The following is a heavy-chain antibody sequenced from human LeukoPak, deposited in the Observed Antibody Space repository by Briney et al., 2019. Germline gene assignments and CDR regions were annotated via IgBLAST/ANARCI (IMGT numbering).Heavy chain of an antibody. V-gene: IGHV4-61*02. CDR3: ARERTSPLYYYYMDV. CDR2: IYTSGST. J-gene: IGHJ6*03. CDR1: GGSISSGSYY. Sequence: SETLSLTCTVSGGSISSGSYYWSWIRQPAGKGLEWIGRIYTSGSTNYNPSLKSRVTISVDTSKNQFSLKLSSVTAADTAVYYCARERTSPLYYYYMDVWGKGTTVTISS.